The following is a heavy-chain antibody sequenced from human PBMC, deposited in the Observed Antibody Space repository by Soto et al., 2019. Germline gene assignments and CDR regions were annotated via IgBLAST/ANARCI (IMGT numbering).Heavy chain of an antibody. CDR3: AKEVVTVLYYYYYGMDV. V-gene: IGHV3-30*18. Sequence: QVQLVESGGGVVQPGRSLRLSCAASGFTFSSYGMHWARQAPGKGLEWVAVISYDGSNKYYADSVKGRFTISRDNSKNTLYLQMNSLRAEDTAVYYCAKEVVTVLYYYYYGMDVWGQGTTVTVSS. CDR1: GFTFSSYG. D-gene: IGHD2-15*01. J-gene: IGHJ6*02. CDR2: ISYDGSNK.